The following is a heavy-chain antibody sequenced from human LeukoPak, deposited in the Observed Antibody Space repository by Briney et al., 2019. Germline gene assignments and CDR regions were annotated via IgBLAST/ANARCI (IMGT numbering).Heavy chain of an antibody. CDR3: AKDLHYCSGGSCYSGWFDP. Sequence: PGGSLRLSCAASGFTFSSYAMSWVRQAPGKGPEWVSAISGSGGSRYYADSVKGRFTISRDNSKNTLYLQMNSLRAEDTAVYYCAKDLHYCSGGSCYSGWFDPWGQGTLVTVSS. D-gene: IGHD2-15*01. CDR1: GFTFSSYA. CDR2: ISGSGGSR. V-gene: IGHV3-23*01. J-gene: IGHJ5*02.